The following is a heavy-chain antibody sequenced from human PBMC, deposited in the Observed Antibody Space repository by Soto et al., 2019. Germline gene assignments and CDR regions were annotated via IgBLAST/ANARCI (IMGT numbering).Heavy chain of an antibody. CDR1: GYTFASYG. Sequence: ASAKANCKAPGYTFASYGLSWVRQAPGQGLEWMGWINAYNGNTNYAQKLQGRVTMTTDTSTSTAYMELRSLRSDDTAVYYCARDVGYGLIDYWGQGTLVTVSS. CDR3: ARDVGYGLIDY. CDR2: INAYNGNT. V-gene: IGHV1-18*01. J-gene: IGHJ4*02. D-gene: IGHD5-18*01.